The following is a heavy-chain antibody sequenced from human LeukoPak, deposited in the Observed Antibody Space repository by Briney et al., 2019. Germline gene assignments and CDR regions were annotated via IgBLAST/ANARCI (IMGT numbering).Heavy chain of an antibody. V-gene: IGHV1-2*02. CDR2: INPNSGGT. CDR3: ARASGYSGSSPFDY. J-gene: IGHJ4*02. D-gene: IGHD1-26*01. Sequence: ASVKVSCKASGYTFTGYYMHWVRPAPGQGLEWMGWINPNSGGTNYAQKFQGRVTMTSDTSISTAYMELSRLRSDDTAVYYCARASGYSGSSPFDYWGQGTLVTVSS. CDR1: GYTFTGYY.